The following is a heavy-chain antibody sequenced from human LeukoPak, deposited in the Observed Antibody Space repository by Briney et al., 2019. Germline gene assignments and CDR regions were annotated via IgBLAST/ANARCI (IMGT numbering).Heavy chain of an antibody. CDR1: GYTFTSYW. V-gene: IGHV1-46*01. CDR3: AKAPRNSSTMLDY. J-gene: IGHJ4*02. CDR2: INPSDGSI. D-gene: IGHD6-13*01. Sequence: ASVKVSCTASGYTFTSYWIQWVRQAPGQGLEWMGLINPSDGSIAYAHRFQGRVTMTRDTSTSTVYMDLSSLRSEDTAVYYCAKAPRNSSTMLDYWGQGTLVTVSS.